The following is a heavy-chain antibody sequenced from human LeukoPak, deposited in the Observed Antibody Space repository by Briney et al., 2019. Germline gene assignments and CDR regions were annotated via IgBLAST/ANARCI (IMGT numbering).Heavy chain of an antibody. D-gene: IGHD3-16*02. CDR1: GFTFSSFG. J-gene: IGHJ4*02. CDR3: AKKGPIDDYVWGSYLDY. V-gene: IGHV3-33*06. Sequence: PGRSLRLSCAASGFTFSSFGIHWVRQAPGRGLEWVAVIWSDGINKYYGDSVKGRFTISRDNSKNTLYLQMNSLRAEDTAVYYCAKKGPIDDYVWGSYLDYWGQGTLVTVSS. CDR2: IWSDGINK.